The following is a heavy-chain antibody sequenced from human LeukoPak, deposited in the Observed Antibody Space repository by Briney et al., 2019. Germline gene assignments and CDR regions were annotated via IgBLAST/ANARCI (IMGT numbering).Heavy chain of an antibody. CDR1: GGSISSSSYY. V-gene: IGHV4-39*01. CDR2: TYYSGST. D-gene: IGHD2-15*01. Sequence: PSETLSLTCTVSGGSISSSSYYWGWIRQPPGKGLEWIGSTYYSGSTYYNPSLKSRVTISVDTSKNQFSLKLSSVTAADTAVYYCARSAYYYGSGSYRKAGYCSGGSCSLGHWFDPWGQGTLVTVSS. J-gene: IGHJ5*02. CDR3: ARSAYYYGSGSYRKAGYCSGGSCSLGHWFDP.